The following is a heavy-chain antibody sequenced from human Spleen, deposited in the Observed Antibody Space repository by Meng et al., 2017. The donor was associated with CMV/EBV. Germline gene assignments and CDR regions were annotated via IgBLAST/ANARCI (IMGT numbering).Heavy chain of an antibody. D-gene: IGHD2-2*01. V-gene: IGHV4-39*07. Sequence: GSLSSSIYYWGWIRQPPGKGLEWFGSIYYSGSTYYNPSLKSRVTISVDTSKNQFSLKLSSVTAADTAVYYCAARGPAASPIPNWFDPWGQGTLVTVSS. CDR3: AARGPAASPIPNWFDP. CDR1: GSLSSSIYY. J-gene: IGHJ5*02. CDR2: IYYSGST.